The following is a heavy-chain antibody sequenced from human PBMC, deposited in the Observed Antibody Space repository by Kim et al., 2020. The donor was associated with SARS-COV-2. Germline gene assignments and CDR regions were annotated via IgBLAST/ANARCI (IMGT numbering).Heavy chain of an antibody. Sequence: GGSLRLSCAASGFTFSSYAMSWVRQAPGKGLEWVSVISSGGSSTYYADSVKGRFTISRDNSKNTLYLQMNSLRAEDTAVYYCAKDRRVRGVMLALAFDIWGQGTMVTVSS. J-gene: IGHJ3*02. CDR1: GFTFSSYA. V-gene: IGHV3-23*03. D-gene: IGHD3-10*01. CDR2: ISSGGSST. CDR3: AKDRRVRGVMLALAFDI.